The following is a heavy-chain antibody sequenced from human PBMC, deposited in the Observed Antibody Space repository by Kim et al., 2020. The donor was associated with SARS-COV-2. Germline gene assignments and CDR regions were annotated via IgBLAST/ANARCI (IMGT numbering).Heavy chain of an antibody. CDR2: IYSGGST. D-gene: IGHD6-13*01. V-gene: IGHV3-66*01. Sequence: GGSLRLSCAASGFTVSSNYMSWVRQAPGKGLEWVSVIYSGGSTYYADSVKGRFTISRDNSKNTLYLQMNSLRAEDTTGYYCAREPEIAAAGREGGDYWGQGTLVTVSS. CDR1: GFTVSSNY. J-gene: IGHJ4*02. CDR3: AREPEIAAAGREGGDY.